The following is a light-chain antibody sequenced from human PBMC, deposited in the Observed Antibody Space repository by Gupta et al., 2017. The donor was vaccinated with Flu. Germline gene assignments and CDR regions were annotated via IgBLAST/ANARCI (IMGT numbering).Light chain of an antibody. CDR2: WAS. CDR1: RAVLYTSHNKNY. J-gene: IGKJ4*01. Sequence: DIVMTQSPDSLAVSLGERATIHCKSSRAVLYTSHNKNYLAWYQQKPGQPPKLLVYWASTRESGVPDRFSGSGSGTDFTLTTSSLQAEDVAVYYCQQYYSTPLTFGGGTKVEI. V-gene: IGKV4-1*01. CDR3: QQYYSTPLT.